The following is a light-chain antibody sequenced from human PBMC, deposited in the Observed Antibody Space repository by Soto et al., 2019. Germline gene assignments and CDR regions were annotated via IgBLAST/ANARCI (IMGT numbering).Light chain of an antibody. V-gene: IGLV2-14*03. CDR1: SSDVGGYDH. CDR2: DVT. J-gene: IGLJ3*02. CDR3: SSYTNKDTLL. Sequence: QSALTQPASVSGSPGQSITISCTGTSSDVGGYDHVSWYQQHPGKAPKLIIYDVTVRPSGISPRFSGSKSDNTASLAVSGLQPEDEADYYCSSYTNKDTLLFGGGTKLTFL.